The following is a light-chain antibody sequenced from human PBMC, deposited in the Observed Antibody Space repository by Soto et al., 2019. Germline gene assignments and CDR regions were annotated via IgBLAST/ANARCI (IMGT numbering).Light chain of an antibody. J-gene: IGLJ2*01. CDR3: SSYTSSSVV. CDR1: SSGVGGYNY. V-gene: IGLV2-14*01. Sequence: SALTQPASVSGSPGQSITISCTGTSSGVGGYNYVSWYQQHPGKAPKLMIYDVSNRPSGVSNRFSGSKSGNTASLTISGLQAEDEADYYCSSYTSSSVVFGGGTKLTVL. CDR2: DVS.